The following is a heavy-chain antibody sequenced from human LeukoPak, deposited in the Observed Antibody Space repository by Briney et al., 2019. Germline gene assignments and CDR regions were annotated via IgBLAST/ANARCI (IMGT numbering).Heavy chain of an antibody. D-gene: IGHD3-22*01. CDR3: AKVHLTYYYDSDGYGFQDH. V-gene: IGHV3-30*18. CDR1: GFTFSSYG. Sequence: GGSLRLSCAASGFTFSSYGMHWVRQAPGKGLEWVAVISYDGNNKYYGDSVKGRFTISRDNSKNTLFLQMNSLRTEDTAVYYCAKVHLTYYYDSDGYGFQDHWGQGALVTVSS. J-gene: IGHJ4*02. CDR2: ISYDGNNK.